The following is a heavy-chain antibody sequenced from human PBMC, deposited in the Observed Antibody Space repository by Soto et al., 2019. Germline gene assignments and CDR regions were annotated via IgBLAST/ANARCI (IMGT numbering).Heavy chain of an antibody. CDR1: GGSISSYY. CDR2: IYYSGST. Sequence: PSETLSLTCTVSGGSISSYYWSWIRQPPGKGLGWIGYIYYSGSTNYNPSLKSRVTISVDTSKNQFSLKLSSVTAADTAVYYCARGSGYSGYDGGQLVRGYYFDYWGQGTLVTVSS. V-gene: IGHV4-59*01. J-gene: IGHJ4*02. CDR3: ARGSGYSGYDGGQLVRGYYFDY. D-gene: IGHD5-12*01.